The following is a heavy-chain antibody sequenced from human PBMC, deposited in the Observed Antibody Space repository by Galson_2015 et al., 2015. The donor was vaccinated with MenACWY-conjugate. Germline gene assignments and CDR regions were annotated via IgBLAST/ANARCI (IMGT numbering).Heavy chain of an antibody. CDR3: ARDLGFYCSRNDCYSPY. CDR2: IKQDGSEK. Sequence: SLRLSCAASGFIFNNYWMSWVRQVPGKGPEWVANIKQDGSEKYYVDSVRSRFTISRDNAKNSLYLQMNSLRAEDTAVYYCARDLGFYCSRNDCYSPYWGQGTLVTASS. D-gene: IGHD2-2*01. CDR1: GFIFNNYW. J-gene: IGHJ4*02. V-gene: IGHV3-7*03.